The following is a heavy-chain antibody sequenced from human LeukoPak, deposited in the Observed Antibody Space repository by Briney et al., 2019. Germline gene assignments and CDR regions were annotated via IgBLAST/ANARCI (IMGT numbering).Heavy chain of an antibody. CDR2: ISPNSGGT. J-gene: IGHJ4*02. Sequence: ASVKVSCKASGYTFTGHYLNWVRRAPGQGLEGMGWISPNSGGTNYAQKFQGTVTMTSDTSINTGYMELSSLKSDDTAVYYCVRKSAARRTSEFDYWGQGSLVTVSS. CDR1: GYTFTGHY. CDR3: VRKSAARRTSEFDY. V-gene: IGHV1-2*02. D-gene: IGHD6-6*01.